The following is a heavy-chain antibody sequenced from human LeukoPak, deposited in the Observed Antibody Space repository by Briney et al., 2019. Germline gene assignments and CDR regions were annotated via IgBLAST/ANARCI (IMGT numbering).Heavy chain of an antibody. D-gene: IGHD3-22*01. CDR3: ARRDPHYFDGSPQGSFDM. Sequence: GESLKISCKGSGYSFTSYWIGWVRQMPGKGLEWMGIIYPGDSDTRYRPSFQGQVTISADKSISTAFLQWSSVKASDTAMYYCARRDPHYFDGSPQGSFDMWGQGTMVTVSS. CDR1: GYSFTSYW. J-gene: IGHJ3*02. CDR2: IYPGDSDT. V-gene: IGHV5-51*01.